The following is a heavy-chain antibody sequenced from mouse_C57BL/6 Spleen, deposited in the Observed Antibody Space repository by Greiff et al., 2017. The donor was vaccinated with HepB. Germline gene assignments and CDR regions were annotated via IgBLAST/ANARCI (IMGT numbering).Heavy chain of an antibody. D-gene: IGHD1-1*01. V-gene: IGHV1-81*01. Sequence: QVQLQQSGAELARPGASVKLSCKASGYTFTSYGISWVKQRTGQGLEWIGEIYPRSGNTYYNEKFKGKATLTADKSSSTAYMELRSLTSEDSAVYFCARKRVITTVVATHWYFDVWGTGTTVTVSS. J-gene: IGHJ1*03. CDR1: GYTFTSYG. CDR2: IYPRSGNT. CDR3: ARKRVITTVVATHWYFDV.